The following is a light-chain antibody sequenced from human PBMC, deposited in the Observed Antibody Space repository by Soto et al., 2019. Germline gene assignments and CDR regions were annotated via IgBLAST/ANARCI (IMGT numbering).Light chain of an antibody. V-gene: IGKV3D-20*02. CDR2: GAS. Sequence: EIVLTQSPGTLSLSPGEGATLSCRASQSVSSSYIAWYQQRPGQTPSLLIYGASTRATGIPDRFSGSGSGTDFTLTISSLEPEDFAVYYCQQRNYWQVTFGQGTRLEIK. J-gene: IGKJ5*01. CDR3: QQRNYWQVT. CDR1: QSVSSSY.